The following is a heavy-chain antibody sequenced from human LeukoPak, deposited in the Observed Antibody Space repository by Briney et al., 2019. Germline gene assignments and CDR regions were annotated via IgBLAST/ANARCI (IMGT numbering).Heavy chain of an antibody. V-gene: IGHV3-23*01. CDR1: GFTFSSYA. Sequence: PRGSLRLCGAASGFTFSSYAMSWVRKAPGKGLEWVSAISGCGGSTYYADSVKGRFNISRDNSKNTLYLQMNSLRAEDTAVYYCAKEWFGELLYGYFDYWGQGTLVSVSS. CDR2: ISGCGGST. D-gene: IGHD3-10*01. J-gene: IGHJ4*02. CDR3: AKEWFGELLYGYFDY.